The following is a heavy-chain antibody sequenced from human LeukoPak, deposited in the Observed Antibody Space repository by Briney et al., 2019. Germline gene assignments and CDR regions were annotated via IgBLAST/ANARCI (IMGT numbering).Heavy chain of an antibody. Sequence: GGSLRLSCAASGFTFSSYRMNWVRQAPGKGLEWVSGIIGSGGTTYYAESVKGRFTISRDNSKNTLDLQMNSLRAEDTAVYYCAKDELLLSFEDWGQGTLVTVSS. CDR1: GFTFSSYR. D-gene: IGHD3-10*01. CDR3: AKDELLLSFED. J-gene: IGHJ4*02. V-gene: IGHV3-23*01. CDR2: IIGSGGTT.